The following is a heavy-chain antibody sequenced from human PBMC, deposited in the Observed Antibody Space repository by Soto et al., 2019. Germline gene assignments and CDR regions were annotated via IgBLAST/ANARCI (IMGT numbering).Heavy chain of an antibody. V-gene: IGHV4-39*02. CDR1: GGSISSSSYY. Sequence: SETLSLTCTVSGGSISSSSYYWGWIRQPPGKGLEWIGSIYYSGSTYCNLSLKSRVTISVDTSKNQFSLKLSSVTAADTAVYYSARECTMVRGVTYYRMAVWGQGTTVTVSS. D-gene: IGHD3-10*01. J-gene: IGHJ6*01. CDR2: IYYSGST. CDR3: ARECTMVRGVTYYRMAV.